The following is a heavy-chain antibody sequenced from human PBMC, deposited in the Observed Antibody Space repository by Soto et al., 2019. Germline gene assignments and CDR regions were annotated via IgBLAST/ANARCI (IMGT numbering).Heavy chain of an antibody. V-gene: IGHV3-21*01. D-gene: IGHD2-21*01. CDR3: AGEPVVEMATIVEDY. CDR1: GFTFSSYS. J-gene: IGHJ4*02. Sequence: EVQLVESGGGLVKPGGSLRLSCAASGFTFSSYSMNWVRQAPGKGLEWVSSISSSSSYIYYADSVKGRFTISRDNAKNSLYQQMNSLRAEDTAVYYCAGEPVVEMATIVEDYWGQGTLVTVSS. CDR2: ISSSSSYI.